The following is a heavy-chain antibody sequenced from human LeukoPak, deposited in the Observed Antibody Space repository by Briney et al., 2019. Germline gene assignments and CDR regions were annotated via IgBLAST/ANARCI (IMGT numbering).Heavy chain of an antibody. V-gene: IGHV4-38-2*02. Sequence: PSETLSLTCTVSGYSISSGYYWGWIRQPPGKGLEWIGSIYYSGSPYYNPSLKSRVTISVDTSKNQFSLKLSSVTAADTAVYYCARQVGYYYGSGSYSYYMDVWGKGTTVTISS. CDR1: GYSISSGYY. J-gene: IGHJ6*03. CDR3: ARQVGYYYGSGSYSYYMDV. D-gene: IGHD3-10*01. CDR2: IYYSGSP.